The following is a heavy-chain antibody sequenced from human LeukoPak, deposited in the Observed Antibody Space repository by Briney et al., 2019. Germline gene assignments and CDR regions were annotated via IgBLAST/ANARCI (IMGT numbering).Heavy chain of an antibody. V-gene: IGHV3-66*01. D-gene: IGHD4-17*01. Sequence: GGSLRLSCAASGFTFSSYWMSWVRQAPGKGLEWVSVIYSGGSTYYADSVKGRFTISRDNSKNTLYLQMNSLRAEDTAVYYCASTFYGDSPPYWGQGTLVTVSS. CDR2: IYSGGST. CDR3: ASTFYGDSPPY. J-gene: IGHJ4*02. CDR1: GFTFSSYW.